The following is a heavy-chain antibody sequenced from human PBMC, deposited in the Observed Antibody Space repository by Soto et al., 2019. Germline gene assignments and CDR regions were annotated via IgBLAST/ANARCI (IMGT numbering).Heavy chain of an antibody. V-gene: IGHV1-18*04. J-gene: IGHJ5*02. CDR2: IKPDNGDT. D-gene: IGHD5-12*01. CDR1: GYPFSKYG. Sequence: QLQLVQSGAEVERPGASVRVSCKAYGYPFSKYGISWIRQAPGQGLEWMGWIKPDNGDTNYAQKFQGRVTMTTDTSSNTAYKELRSLRSADTAVYYCATSYDSGFDPWGQGTLVSVSS. CDR3: ATSYDSGFDP.